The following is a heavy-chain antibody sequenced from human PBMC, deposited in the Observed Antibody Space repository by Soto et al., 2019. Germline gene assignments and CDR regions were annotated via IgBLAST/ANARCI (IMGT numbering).Heavy chain of an antibody. CDR3: ARLGSYYGSGRNGMDV. CDR1: GGSFSGYY. Sequence: SETLSLTCAVYGGSFSGYYWSWIRQPPGKGLEWIGEINHSGSTNYNPSLKSRVTISVDTSKNQFSLKLSSVTAADTAVYYCARLGSYYGSGRNGMDVWGQGTTVSVSS. J-gene: IGHJ6*02. V-gene: IGHV4-34*01. D-gene: IGHD3-10*01. CDR2: INHSGST.